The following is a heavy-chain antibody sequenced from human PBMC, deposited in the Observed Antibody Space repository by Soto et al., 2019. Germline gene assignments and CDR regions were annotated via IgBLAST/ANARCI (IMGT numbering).Heavy chain of an antibody. CDR3: AKDLRLGELPGPKLDY. V-gene: IGHV3-23*01. J-gene: IGHJ4*02. CDR2: ISGSGGST. D-gene: IGHD3-16*01. Sequence: PGGSLRLSCAASGFTFSSYAMSWDRQAPGKGLEWVSAISGSGGSTYYADSVKGRFTISRDNSKNTLYLQMNSLRAEDTAVYYCAKDLRLGELPGPKLDYWGQGTLVTVSS. CDR1: GFTFSSYA.